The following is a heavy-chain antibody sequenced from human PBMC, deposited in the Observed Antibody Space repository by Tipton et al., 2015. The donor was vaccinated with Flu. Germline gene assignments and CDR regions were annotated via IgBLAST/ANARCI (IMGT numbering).Heavy chain of an antibody. CDR3: ARHDILTGITH. D-gene: IGHD3-9*01. V-gene: IGHV4-59*08. J-gene: IGHJ4*02. CDR2: IYYSGST. CDR1: GGSISSYY. Sequence: TLSLTCTVSGGSISSYYWSWIRQPPGKGLEWIGYIYYSGSTNYNPSLKSRVTISVDTSKNQFSLKLSSVTAADTAVYYCARHDILTGITHWGQGTLVTVSS.